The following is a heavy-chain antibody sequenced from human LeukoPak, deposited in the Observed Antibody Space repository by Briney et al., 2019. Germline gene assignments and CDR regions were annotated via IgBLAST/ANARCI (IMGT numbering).Heavy chain of an antibody. Sequence: PGGSLRLSCAASGFTFDDYGMSWIRQAPGKGLEWVSYISSSGSTIYYADSVKGRFTISRDNAKNSLYLQMNSLRAEDTAVYYCARDKWLVRVIDYWGQGTLVTVSS. CDR1: GFTFDDYG. V-gene: IGHV3-11*01. CDR2: ISSSGSTI. CDR3: ARDKWLVRVIDY. J-gene: IGHJ4*02. D-gene: IGHD6-19*01.